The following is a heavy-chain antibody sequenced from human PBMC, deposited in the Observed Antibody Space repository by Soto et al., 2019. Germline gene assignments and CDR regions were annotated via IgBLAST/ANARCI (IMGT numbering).Heavy chain of an antibody. V-gene: IGHV6-1*01. Sequence: SQTLSLTCAISGDSVSSNSAAWNWIRQSPSRGLEWLGRTYYRSKWYNDYAVSVKSRITINPDTSKNQFSLQLNSVTPEDTAVYYCARDNQRPARDILVVTDAMEGNWFDTWGQGTLVTVSS. CDR1: GDSVSSNSAA. D-gene: IGHD2-2*01. CDR3: ARDNQRPARDILVVTDAMEGNWFDT. J-gene: IGHJ5*02. CDR2: TYYRSKWYN.